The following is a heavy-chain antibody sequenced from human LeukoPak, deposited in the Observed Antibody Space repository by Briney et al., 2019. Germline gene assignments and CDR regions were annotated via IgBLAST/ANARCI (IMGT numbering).Heavy chain of an antibody. Sequence: PSETLSLTCAVYGGSFSGYYWSWIRQPPGKGLEWIGSIYYSGSTYYNPSLKSRVTISVDTSKNQFSLKLNSVTAADTAMYYCASGGMYGDYALLDYWGQGILVTVSS. CDR3: ASGGMYGDYALLDY. J-gene: IGHJ4*02. V-gene: IGHV4-34*01. CDR1: GGSFSGYY. CDR2: IYYSGST. D-gene: IGHD4-17*01.